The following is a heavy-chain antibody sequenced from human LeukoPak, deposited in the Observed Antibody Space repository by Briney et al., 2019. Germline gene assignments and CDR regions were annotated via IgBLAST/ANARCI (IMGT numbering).Heavy chain of an antibody. CDR3: ARSRQRVLLWFGELLDY. CDR2: INPNSGGT. CDR1: GYTFTGYY. J-gene: IGHJ4*02. D-gene: IGHD3-10*01. Sequence: ASVKVSCKAFGYTFTGYYMHWVRQAPRQGLEWMGRINPNSGGTNYAQKFQGRVTMTRDTSISTAYMELSRLRSDDTAVYYCARSRQRVLLWFGELLDYWGQGTLVTVSS. V-gene: IGHV1-2*06.